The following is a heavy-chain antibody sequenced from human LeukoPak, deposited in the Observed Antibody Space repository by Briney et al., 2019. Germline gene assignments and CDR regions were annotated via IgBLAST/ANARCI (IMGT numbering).Heavy chain of an antibody. V-gene: IGHV1-69*06. D-gene: IGHD6-13*01. CDR3: ARDRGIAEADSFDP. CDR1: GGTFSSYA. J-gene: IGHJ5*02. Sequence: SVKVSCKASGGTFSSYAISWVRQAPGQGLEWMGGIIPIFGTANYAQKFQGRVTMTSDTSTSAAYMELRSLRSDDTAVYYCARDRGIAEADSFDPWGQGTLVTVSS. CDR2: IIPIFGTA.